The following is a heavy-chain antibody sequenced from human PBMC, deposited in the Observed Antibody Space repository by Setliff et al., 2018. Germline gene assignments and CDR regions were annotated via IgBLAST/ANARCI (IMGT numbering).Heavy chain of an antibody. D-gene: IGHD6-6*01. CDR3: ARGKEYSSSSFVYYYYYMDV. CDR1: GGSFSGYY. Sequence: SETLSLTCAVYGGSFSGYYWSWIRQPPGKGLEWIGEINHSGSTNYNPSLKSRVTISVDTSKSQFSLKLSSVTAADTAVYYCARGKEYSSSSFVYYYYYMDVWGKGTTVTVSS. J-gene: IGHJ6*03. CDR2: INHSGST. V-gene: IGHV4-34*01.